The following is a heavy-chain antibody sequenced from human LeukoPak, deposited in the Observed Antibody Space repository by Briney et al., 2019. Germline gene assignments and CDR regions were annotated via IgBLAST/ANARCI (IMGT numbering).Heavy chain of an antibody. D-gene: IGHD2-15*01. CDR3: ARVVEKCYNYFDL. CDR2: ITPSGDTT. CDR1: GYTFTSHY. J-gene: IGHJ4*02. V-gene: IGHV1-46*01. Sequence: ASVTVSCKPSGYTFTSHYMQWVRQAPGQGREWMGLITPSGDTTTYTQKLQGRLTITSDMFPGTVYMEVRGLTSEDTAVYCYARVVEKCYNYFDLWGQGTPVVVSS.